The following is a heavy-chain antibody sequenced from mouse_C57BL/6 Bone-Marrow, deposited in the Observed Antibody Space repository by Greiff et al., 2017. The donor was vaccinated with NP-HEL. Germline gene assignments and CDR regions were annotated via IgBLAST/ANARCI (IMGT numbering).Heavy chain of an antibody. CDR1: GFTFSDYG. J-gene: IGHJ2*01. D-gene: IGHD1-1*01. Sequence: DVQLVESGGGLVKPGGSLKLSCAASGFTFSDYGMHWVRQAPEKGLEWVAYISSGSSNIYYAETVKGRFTISRDNAKNTLFLQMTSLRSEDTAMYYCSRELTTVVARGFDYWGQGTTLTVSS. CDR2: ISSGSSNI. V-gene: IGHV5-17*01. CDR3: SRELTTVVARGFDY.